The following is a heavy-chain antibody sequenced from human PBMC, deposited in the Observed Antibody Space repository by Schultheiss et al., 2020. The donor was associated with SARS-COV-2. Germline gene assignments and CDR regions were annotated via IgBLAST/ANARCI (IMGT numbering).Heavy chain of an antibody. CDR2: MFSNDEK. J-gene: IGHJ6*02. Sequence: ETLSLTCAVSGYSISSGYYWGWIRQPPGKGLEWLAHMFSNDEKSYSTSLKSRLTISKDTSKSQVVLTMTNMDPVDTATYYCARIPRGSPYYYYGMDVWGQGTTVTVSS. V-gene: IGHV2-26*01. CDR3: ARIPRGSPYYYYGMDV. CDR1: GYSISSGYYW. D-gene: IGHD3-10*01.